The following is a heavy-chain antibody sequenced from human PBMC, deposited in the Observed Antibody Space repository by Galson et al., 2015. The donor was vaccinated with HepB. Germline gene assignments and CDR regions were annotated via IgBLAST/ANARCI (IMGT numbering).Heavy chain of an antibody. D-gene: IGHD2-2*01. CDR2: IRSKAYGGTT. V-gene: IGHV3-49*03. J-gene: IGHJ3*01. Sequence: SLRLSCAASGFTFGDYAMSWFRQAPGKGLEWVGFIRSKAYGGTTEYAASVKGRFAISRDDSKSIAYLQMNSLKTEDTAVYYCTRRVVAAAFAFDVWGQGTTVTVSS. CDR1: GFTFGDYA. CDR3: TRRVVAAAFAFDV.